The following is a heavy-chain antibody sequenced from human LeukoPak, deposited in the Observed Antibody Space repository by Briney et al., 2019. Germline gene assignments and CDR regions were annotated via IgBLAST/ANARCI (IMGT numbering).Heavy chain of an antibody. CDR3: MKAGYCSGGSCYNWFDP. CDR2: ISGSGGRT. CDR1: GVTLSSYV. V-gene: IGHV3-23*01. J-gene: IGHJ5*02. D-gene: IGHD2-15*01. Sequence: GGSLRLSCAASGVTLSSYVMCWVRPAPGKGRGWGSAISGSGGRTYYADSAKGRVTISRDNSKNTMYLQMKSLRAEDTAVYYCMKAGYCSGGSCYNWFDPWGQGTLVTVSS.